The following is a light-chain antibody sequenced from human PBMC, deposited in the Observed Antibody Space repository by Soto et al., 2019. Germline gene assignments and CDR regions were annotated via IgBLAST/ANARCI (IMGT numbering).Light chain of an antibody. CDR1: QSINSW. CDR3: QPYNYLWT. CDR2: KAS. V-gene: IGKV1-5*03. J-gene: IGKJ1*01. Sequence: DLQMTQSPSTLSASVGDRVTITCRASQSINSWLAWYQQKPGKAPKLLIYKASSLESGVPSRFSGSRSGTEFTPTISSLQPDDFATYYCQPYNYLWTFGQGTKVEIK.